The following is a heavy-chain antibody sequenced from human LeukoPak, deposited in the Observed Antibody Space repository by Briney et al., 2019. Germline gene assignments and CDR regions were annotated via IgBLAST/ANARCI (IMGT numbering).Heavy chain of an antibody. J-gene: IGHJ4*02. CDR2: IYTSGST. CDR1: GGSISSGGYS. V-gene: IGHV4-61*02. Sequence: PSETLSLTCAVSGGSISSGGYSRSWIRQPAGKGLEWIGRIYTSGSTNYNPSLKSRVTMSVDTSKNQFSLKLSSVTAADTAVYYCARGRYYYDSSGYYIFDYWGQGTLVTVSS. D-gene: IGHD3-22*01. CDR3: ARGRYYYDSSGYYIFDY.